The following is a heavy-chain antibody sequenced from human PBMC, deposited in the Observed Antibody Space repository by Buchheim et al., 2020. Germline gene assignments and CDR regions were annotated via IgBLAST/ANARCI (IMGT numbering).Heavy chain of an antibody. D-gene: IGHD3-22*01. CDR3: AGEGTYYYDSSGYYFPY. J-gene: IGHJ4*02. CDR2: IKQDGREK. V-gene: IGHV3-7*01. CDR1: GFTFSSYW. Sequence: EVQLVESGGGLVQPGGSLRLSCAASGFTFSSYWMSWVRQAPGKGLEWVTNIKQDGREKYYVDSVKGRFTISRANAKNSLYLQMNSLRAEDTAVYYCAGEGTYYYDSSGYYFPYWGQGTL.